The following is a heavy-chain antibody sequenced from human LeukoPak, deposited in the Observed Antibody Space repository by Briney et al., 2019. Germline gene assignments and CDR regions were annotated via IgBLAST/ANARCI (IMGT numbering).Heavy chain of an antibody. CDR1: GFTFSW. V-gene: IGHV3-74*01. Sequence: GGSLRLSCAVSGFTFSWMHWVRQVPGKGLVWVSRINGDGSNTNYADAVKGRFTISRDNAKNSLYLQMSNLRAEDTAVYFCARGGGLDVWGQGATVTVSS. CDR2: INGDGSNT. J-gene: IGHJ6*02. D-gene: IGHD3-16*01. CDR3: ARGGGLDV.